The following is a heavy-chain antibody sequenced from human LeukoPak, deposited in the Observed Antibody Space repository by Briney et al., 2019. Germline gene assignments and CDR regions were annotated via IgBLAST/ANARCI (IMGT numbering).Heavy chain of an antibody. CDR2: INHSGST. CDR1: GGSFSGYY. Sequence: SETLSLTCAVYGGSFSGYYWSWIRQPPGKGLEWIGEINHSGSTNYNPSLKSRVTISVDTSKNQFSLKLSSVTAANTAVYYCARVSYYDSSGNRGAFDYWGQGTLVTVSS. D-gene: IGHD3-22*01. CDR3: ARVSYYDSSGNRGAFDY. J-gene: IGHJ4*02. V-gene: IGHV4-34*01.